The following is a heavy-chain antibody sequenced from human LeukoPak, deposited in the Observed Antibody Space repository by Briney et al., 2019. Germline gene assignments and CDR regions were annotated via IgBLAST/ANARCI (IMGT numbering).Heavy chain of an antibody. Sequence: KPSETLSLTCTVSGGSISSYYWSWIRKPPGKGLEWIGYIYYSGSTNYNPSLKSRVTISVDTSKNQFSLKLSSVTAADTAVYYCASVDTAMVTWRYFDYWGQGTLVTVSS. V-gene: IGHV4-59*08. CDR1: GGSISSYY. D-gene: IGHD5-18*01. CDR3: ASVDTAMVTWRYFDY. CDR2: IYYSGST. J-gene: IGHJ4*02.